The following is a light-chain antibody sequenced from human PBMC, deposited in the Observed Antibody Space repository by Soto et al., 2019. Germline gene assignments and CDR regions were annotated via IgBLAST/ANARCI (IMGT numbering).Light chain of an antibody. CDR1: QSLLHSNGYNY. CDR3: MQPLQTPRYT. Sequence: DIVITQSPLSLPVTPGEPASISCRSSQSLLHSNGYNYLDWYLQKPGQSPQLLIYLGSNRASGVPDRFSGSGSGTDFTLTISRVEAEDVGVYYCMQPLQTPRYTFGQGTKLEIK. CDR2: LGS. V-gene: IGKV2-28*01. J-gene: IGKJ2*01.